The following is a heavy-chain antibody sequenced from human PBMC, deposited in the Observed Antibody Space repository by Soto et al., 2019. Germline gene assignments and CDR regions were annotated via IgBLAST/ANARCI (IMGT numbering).Heavy chain of an antibody. V-gene: IGHV2-5*02. CDR3: AHRYYDFWSGYYREYNCFDP. Sequence: QITLKESGPTLVKPTQTLTLTCTFSGFSLSTSGVGVGWIRQPPGKALEWLALFYWDDDKRYSPSLKSRLTITKDTSKNLVVLTMTNMDPVDTATYYCAHRYYDFWSGYYREYNCFDPWGQGTLVTVSS. CDR1: GFSLSTSGVG. CDR2: FYWDDDK. D-gene: IGHD3-3*01. J-gene: IGHJ5*02.